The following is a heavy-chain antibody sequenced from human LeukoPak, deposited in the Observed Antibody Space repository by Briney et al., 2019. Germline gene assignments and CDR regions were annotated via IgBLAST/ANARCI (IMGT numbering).Heavy chain of an antibody. Sequence: GGSLRLSCAASGFTFSSFGMNWVRQAPGKGLEWVSYISSNSSTIYYSDSVKGRFTISRDNAKNSLYLQVNSLRAEDTAVYYCARVVGGYCSSTSCYSPYYYMDVWGKGTTVTVCS. CDR2: ISSNSSTI. CDR1: GFTFSSFG. CDR3: ARVVGGYCSSTSCYSPYYYMDV. V-gene: IGHV3-48*04. J-gene: IGHJ6*03. D-gene: IGHD2-2*03.